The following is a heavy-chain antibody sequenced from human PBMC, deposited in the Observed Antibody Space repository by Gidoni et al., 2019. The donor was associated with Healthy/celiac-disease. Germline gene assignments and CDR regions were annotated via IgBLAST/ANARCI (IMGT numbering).Heavy chain of an antibody. Sequence: QVQLVQSGAEVKKPGSSVKVSCMASGGTFSSYAISWVRQAPGQGLEWMGRIIPILGIANYAQKFQGRVTITADKSTSTAYMELSSLRSEDTAVYYCARVGEYSSGWYAYFDYWGQGTLVTVSS. D-gene: IGHD6-19*01. CDR3: ARVGEYSSGWYAYFDY. J-gene: IGHJ4*02. V-gene: IGHV1-69*04. CDR1: GGTFSSYA. CDR2: IIPILGIA.